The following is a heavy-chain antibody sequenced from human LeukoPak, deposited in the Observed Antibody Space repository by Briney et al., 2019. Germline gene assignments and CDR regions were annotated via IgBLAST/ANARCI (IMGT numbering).Heavy chain of an antibody. J-gene: IGHJ4*02. D-gene: IGHD6-13*01. CDR2: ISGSDAST. CDR3: AKVSLGNSSSWSRLDY. CDR1: GFTISSYA. Sequence: AGSLRFSSAASGFTISSYAMSWVPPGPGKGLKWVSAISGSDASTYYAHHVNGRFTISRDNSKNPLYLQMNSLRAEDTAVYYCAKVSLGNSSSWSRLDYWGQGTLVTVSS. V-gene: IGHV3-23*01.